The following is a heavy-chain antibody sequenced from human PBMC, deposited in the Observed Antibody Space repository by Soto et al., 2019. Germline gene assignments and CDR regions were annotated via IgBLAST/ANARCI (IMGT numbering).Heavy chain of an antibody. CDR1: GGSISSGDYY. CDR2: IDHSGST. CDR3: ARRTGDYGPYGMDV. D-gene: IGHD3-9*01. V-gene: IGHV4-30-4*01. J-gene: IGHJ6*02. Sequence: SETLSLTCTVSGGSISSGDYYWSWIRQPPGKGLEWIGWIDHSGSTYYNPSLKSRVSMSIDTSKNQFSLYLSSVTAADTAVYYCARRTGDYGPYGMDVWGQGTTVTAP.